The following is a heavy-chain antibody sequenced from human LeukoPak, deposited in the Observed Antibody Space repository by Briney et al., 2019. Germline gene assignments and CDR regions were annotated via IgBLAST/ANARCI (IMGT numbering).Heavy chain of an antibody. V-gene: IGHV1-69*13. D-gene: IGHD3-16*01. CDR3: ARHYLGAYQWYFDL. CDR1: GGTFSSYA. Sequence: SVKVSCKASGGTFSSYAISWVRQAPGQGLEWMGGIIPIFGTANYAQKFQGRVTITADESTSTAYMELSSLRSEDTALYYCARHYLGAYQWYFDLWGRGTLVTVSS. CDR2: IIPIFGTA. J-gene: IGHJ2*01.